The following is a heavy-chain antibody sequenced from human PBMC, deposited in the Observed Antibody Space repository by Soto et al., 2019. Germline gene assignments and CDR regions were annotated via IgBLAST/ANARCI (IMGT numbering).Heavy chain of an antibody. V-gene: IGHV3-30*03. D-gene: IGHD2-15*01. CDR1: GFTFSSYG. J-gene: IGHJ3*02. CDR3: ASMGSADAFDI. CDR2: ISHDGSNK. Sequence: GGSLRLSCAASGFTFSSYGMHWVRQAPGKGLEWVAVISHDGSNKYYADAVKGRFTISRDNSKNTLYLQMNSLRAEDTAVYYCASMGSADAFDIWGQGTMVTVSS.